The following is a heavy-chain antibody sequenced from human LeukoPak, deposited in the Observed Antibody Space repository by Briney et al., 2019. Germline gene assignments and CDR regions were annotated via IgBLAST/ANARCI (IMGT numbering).Heavy chain of an antibody. J-gene: IGHJ4*02. CDR2: ISGSGSST. V-gene: IGHV3-23*01. CDR3: ARVRYNNALDY. Sequence: GGSLRLSCAASGFTFSSYAMSWVRQAPGKGLEWVSAISGSGSSTYCADSVKGRFTISRDNSKNTLYLQMNSLRAEDTAVYYCARVRYNNALDYWGQGTLVTASS. D-gene: IGHD1-14*01. CDR1: GFTFSSYA.